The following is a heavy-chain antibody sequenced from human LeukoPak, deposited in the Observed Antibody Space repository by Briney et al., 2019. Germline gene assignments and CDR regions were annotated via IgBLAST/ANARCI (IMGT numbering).Heavy chain of an antibody. D-gene: IGHD6-19*01. CDR1: GLTFTNYG. Sequence: GGSLKLSCAASGLTFTNYGMTWVRQAPGKGLEWVSSISGSGSDTYYADSVKGRFTISRDNSKNTLYVQMVSLRAEDTAIYYCAGSSGWWAHDYCRQGTLVTVSS. CDR2: ISGSGSDT. J-gene: IGHJ4*02. V-gene: IGHV3-23*01. CDR3: AGSSGWWAHDY.